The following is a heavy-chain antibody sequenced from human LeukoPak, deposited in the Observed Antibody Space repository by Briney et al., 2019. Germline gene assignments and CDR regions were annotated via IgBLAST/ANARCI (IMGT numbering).Heavy chain of an antibody. CDR3: AREGYYDSSGPPNGAFDY. V-gene: IGHV1-46*01. Sequence: ASVKVSCKASGYIFTSYYIHWVRQAPGQGLEWMGMINPSSGSTTYGQKFQGRVTVTRDTSTSTVYMELSSLSSEDTAVYYCAREGYYDSSGPPNGAFDYWGQGTLVTVSS. CDR2: INPSSGST. D-gene: IGHD3-22*01. CDR1: GYIFTSYY. J-gene: IGHJ4*02.